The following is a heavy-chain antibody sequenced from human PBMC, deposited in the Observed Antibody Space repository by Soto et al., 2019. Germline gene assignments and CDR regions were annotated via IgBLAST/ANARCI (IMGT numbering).Heavy chain of an antibody. J-gene: IGHJ4*02. V-gene: IGHV1-18*01. CDR2: ISAYSGNT. Sequence: QVQLVQSGVEVKKPGASVKVSCQASGYTFLSYGISWVRQAPGQGLEWVGGISAYSGNTDYAQRLQDRVTLTTDTSTSTAYMELRNLRSDDTAVYYCARNPSGSSFDYWGQGTLVTVSS. CDR3: ARNPSGSSFDY. D-gene: IGHD1-26*01. CDR1: GYTFLSYG.